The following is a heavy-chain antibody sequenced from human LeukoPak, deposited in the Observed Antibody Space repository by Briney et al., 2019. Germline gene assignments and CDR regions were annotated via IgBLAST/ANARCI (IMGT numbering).Heavy chain of an antibody. V-gene: IGHV4-34*01. CDR1: GGSFSGYY. J-gene: IGHJ2*01. CDR3: ARDGGIAVAGNDL. CDR2: IYYSGST. Sequence: PSETLSLTCAVYGGSFSGYYWSWIRQPPGKGLEWIGSIYYSGSTYYNPSLKSRVTISVDTSKNQFSLKLSSVTAADTAVYYCARDGGIAVAGNDLWGRGTLVTVSS. D-gene: IGHD6-19*01.